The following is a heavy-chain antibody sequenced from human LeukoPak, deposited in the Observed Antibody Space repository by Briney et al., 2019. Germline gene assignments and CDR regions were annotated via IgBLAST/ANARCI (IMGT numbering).Heavy chain of an antibody. D-gene: IGHD3-10*01. Sequence: GESLKISCKGSGYSFISYWIGWVRQMPGKGLEWMGIIYPGDSDTRYSPSFQGQVTISADKSISTAYLQWSSLKASDTAMYYCARTNYYGSGSYSLLADYWGQGTLVTVSS. CDR2: IYPGDSDT. J-gene: IGHJ4*02. V-gene: IGHV5-51*01. CDR3: ARTNYYGSGSYSLLADY. CDR1: GYSFISYW.